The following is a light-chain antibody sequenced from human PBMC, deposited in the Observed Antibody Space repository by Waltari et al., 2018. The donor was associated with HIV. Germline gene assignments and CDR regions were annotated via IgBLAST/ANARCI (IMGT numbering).Light chain of an antibody. V-gene: IGLV3-25*03. Sequence: SYDLTQPPSVSVSPGQTARIACPGDEFPKHYSYWYQQRPGQAPVLLIYKDNERPSGIPERFSGSSSGTTVTLTITGVQADDEADYWCQSADSSGAWVFGGGTKLTVL. CDR1: EFPKHY. J-gene: IGLJ3*02. CDR3: QSADSSGAWV. CDR2: KDN.